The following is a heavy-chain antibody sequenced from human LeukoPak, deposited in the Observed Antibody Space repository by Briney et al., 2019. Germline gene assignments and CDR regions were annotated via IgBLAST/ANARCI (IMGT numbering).Heavy chain of an antibody. D-gene: IGHD6-13*01. CDR3: ATYSSSWHFDY. V-gene: IGHV3-48*01. CDR2: ISSSSSTI. CDR1: GFTFSSYS. J-gene: IGHJ4*02. Sequence: GGSLRLSCAASGFTFSSYSMNWVRQAPRKGLEWVSYISSSSSTIYYADSVKGRFTISRDNAKNSLYLQMNSLRAEDTAVYYCATYSSSWHFDYWGQGTLVTASS.